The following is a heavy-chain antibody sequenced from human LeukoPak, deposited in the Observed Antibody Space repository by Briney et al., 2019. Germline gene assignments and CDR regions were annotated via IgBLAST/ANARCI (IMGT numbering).Heavy chain of an antibody. D-gene: IGHD6-19*01. J-gene: IGHJ4*02. CDR3: VRRSVAGTYYFEY. V-gene: IGHV3-23*01. CDR1: GFTFSTFA. CDR2: LSTGGDRT. Sequence: PGGSLRLSCAASGFTFSTFAMSWVSQAPGKGLEWVSSLSTGGDRTYYVDSVKGRFTISRDNSKNTLYLQMNSLRAEDTALYYCVRRSVAGTYYFEYWGQGTLVTVSS.